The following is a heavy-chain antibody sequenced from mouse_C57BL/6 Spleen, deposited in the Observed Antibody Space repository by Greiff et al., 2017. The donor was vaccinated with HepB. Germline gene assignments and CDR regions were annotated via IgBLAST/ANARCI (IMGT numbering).Heavy chain of an antibody. CDR1: GFTFNTYA. Sequence: EVQRVESGGGLVQPKGSLKLSCAASGFTFNTYAMHWVRQAPGKGLEWVARIRSKSSNYATYYAESVKDRFTISRDDSQSMLYLQMNNLKTEDTAMYYGVRGGGSTWFAYWGQGTLVTVSA. CDR2: IRSKSSNYAT. D-gene: IGHD1-1*01. CDR3: VRGGGSTWFAY. V-gene: IGHV10-3*01. J-gene: IGHJ3*01.